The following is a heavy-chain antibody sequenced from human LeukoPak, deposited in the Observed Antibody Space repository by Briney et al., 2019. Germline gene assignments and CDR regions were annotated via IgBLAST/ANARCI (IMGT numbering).Heavy chain of an antibody. D-gene: IGHD3-22*01. CDR1: GYTLTELS. J-gene: IGHJ6*02. CDR2: FDPEDGET. Sequence: ASVKVSCKVSGYTLTELSMHWVRQAPGKGLEWMGGFDPEDGETIYAQKFQGRVTMTEDTSTDTAYMELSSLRSEDTAVYYCARPLDYYDSSGYYWDGMDVWGQGTTVTVSS. CDR3: ARPLDYYDSSGYYWDGMDV. V-gene: IGHV1-24*01.